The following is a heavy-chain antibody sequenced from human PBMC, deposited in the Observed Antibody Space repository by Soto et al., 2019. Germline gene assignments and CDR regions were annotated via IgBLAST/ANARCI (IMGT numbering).Heavy chain of an antibody. V-gene: IGHV1-69*06. CDR3: ASHSSSKWFDP. D-gene: IGHD6-6*01. J-gene: IGHJ5*02. CDR1: GGTFSSYA. CDR2: IIPIFGTA. Sequence: ASVKVSCKASGGTFSSYAISWVRQAPGQGLEWMGGIIPIFGTANYAQKFQGRVTITADKSTSTAYMELSSLRSEDTAVYYCASHSSSKWFDPWGQGTLGTVSA.